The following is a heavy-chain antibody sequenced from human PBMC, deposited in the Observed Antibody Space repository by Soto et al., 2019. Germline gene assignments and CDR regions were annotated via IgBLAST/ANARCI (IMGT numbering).Heavy chain of an antibody. D-gene: IGHD3-3*01. J-gene: IGHJ6*02. Sequence: QVQLQESGPGLVKPSQTLSLTCTVSGGSISSGAYYWRWIRQHPGKGLEWIGYIYYSGGTYYNPSLKSRVTISVDTSKNQFSLKLDSLTVADTAVYYCARDEAPYYDFWSGNYRNGYYSMDVWGQGTTVTVSS. CDR2: IYYSGGT. CDR1: GGSISSGAYY. CDR3: ARDEAPYYDFWSGNYRNGYYSMDV. V-gene: IGHV4-31*03.